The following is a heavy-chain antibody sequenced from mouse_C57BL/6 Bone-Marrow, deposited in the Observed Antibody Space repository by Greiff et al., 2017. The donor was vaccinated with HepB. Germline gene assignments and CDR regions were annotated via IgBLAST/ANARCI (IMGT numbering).Heavy chain of an antibody. Sequence: VKLMESGAELVKPGASVKLSCKASGYTFTSYWMHWVKQRPGRGLEWIGRIDPNSGGTKYNEKFKSKAILTVDKPSSTAYMQLSSLTSEDAAVFYCARGCGPDYYAMDYWGQGTSGTVSS. CDR2: IDPNSGGT. V-gene: IGHV1-72*01. J-gene: IGHJ4*01. CDR1: GYTFTSYW. D-gene: IGHD3-3*01. CDR3: ARGCGPDYYAMDY.